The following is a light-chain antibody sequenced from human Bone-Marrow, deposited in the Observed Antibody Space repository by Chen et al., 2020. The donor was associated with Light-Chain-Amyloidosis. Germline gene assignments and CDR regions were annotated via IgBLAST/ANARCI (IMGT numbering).Light chain of an antibody. Sequence: EIVLTQSPGALSLSPGERVTISCRASQTIKKNYLAWYQQKPGQAPRLLIFGASSRANGVPDRFGGSGSGTDFTLTISRLEPEDFGVYHCRQYSTAPWTFGQGT. CDR2: GAS. V-gene: IGKV3-20*01. J-gene: IGKJ2*01. CDR1: QTIKKNY. CDR3: RQYSTAPWT.